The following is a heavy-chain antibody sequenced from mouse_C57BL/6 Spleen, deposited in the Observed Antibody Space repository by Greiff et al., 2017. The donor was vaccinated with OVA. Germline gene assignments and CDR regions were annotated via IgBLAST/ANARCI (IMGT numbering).Heavy chain of an antibody. V-gene: IGHV2-9*01. CDR3: AKHWRAGTSYYAMDY. D-gene: IGHD3-3*01. Sequence: VMLVESGPGLVAPSQSLSITCTVSGFSLTSYGVDWVRQPPGKGLEWLGVIWGGGSTNYNSALMSRLSISKDNSKSQVYLKMNSLQTDDTAMYYCAKHWRAGTSYYAMDYWGQGTSGTVSS. J-gene: IGHJ4*01. CDR1: GFSLTSYG. CDR2: IWGGGST.